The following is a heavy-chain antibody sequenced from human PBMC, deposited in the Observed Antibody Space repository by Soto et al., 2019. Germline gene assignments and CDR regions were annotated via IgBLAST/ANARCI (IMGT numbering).Heavy chain of an antibody. CDR1: GGSISSSSYY. CDR3: ARRSVAGTLYYYGMDV. Sequence: SETLSLTCTVSGGSISSSSYYWGWIRQPPGKGLEWIGSIYYSGSTYYNPSLKSRVTISVDTSKNQFSLKLSSVTAADTAVYYCARRSVAGTLYYYGMDVWGQGTTVTVSS. V-gene: IGHV4-39*01. D-gene: IGHD6-19*01. J-gene: IGHJ6*02. CDR2: IYYSGST.